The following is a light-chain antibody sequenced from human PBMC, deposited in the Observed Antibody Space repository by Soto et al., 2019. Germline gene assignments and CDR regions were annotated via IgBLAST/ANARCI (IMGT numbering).Light chain of an antibody. CDR3: QQYGSSPRIT. CDR1: QSVSSSY. CDR2: GAS. J-gene: IGKJ3*01. V-gene: IGKV3-20*01. Sequence: EIVLTQSPGTLSLAPGERATLSCRASQSVSSSYLAWYQQKPGQAPRLLIYGASRRATGIPDRLSGSGSVTDFTLTISRLEPEDFAVYYCQQYGSSPRITFGPGTKVHIK.